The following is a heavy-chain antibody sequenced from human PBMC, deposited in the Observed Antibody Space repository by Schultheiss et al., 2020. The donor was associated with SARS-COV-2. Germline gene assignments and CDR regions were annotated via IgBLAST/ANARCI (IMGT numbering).Heavy chain of an antibody. CDR1: GFSITTSVSC. CDR2: IYFSGGT. J-gene: IGHJ4*02. D-gene: IGHD6-13*01. CDR3: ARVAAAGDFFDY. V-gene: IGHV4-61*08. Sequence: SETLSLTCAVSGFSITTSVSCWSWIRQPPGKGLEWIGYIYFSGGTNYNPSLKSRVTISVDTSKSQFSLKLSYVTAADTAVYYCARVAAAGDFFDYWGQGTLVTVSS.